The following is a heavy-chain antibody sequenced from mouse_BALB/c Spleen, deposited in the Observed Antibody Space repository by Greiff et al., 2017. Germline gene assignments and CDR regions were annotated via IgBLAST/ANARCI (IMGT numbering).Heavy chain of an antibody. CDR3: ARERGLPYAMDY. CDR2: IWAGGST. CDR1: GFSLTSYG. V-gene: IGHV2-9*02. Sequence: VPLQPSGPGLVAPSQSLSITCTVSGFSLTSYGVPWVRPPPGKGLEWLGVIWAGGSTTYNSALMSRLSISKDNSKSQVFLKMNSLQTDDTAMYYCARERGLPYAMDYWGQGTSVTVSS. D-gene: IGHD2-2*01. J-gene: IGHJ4*01.